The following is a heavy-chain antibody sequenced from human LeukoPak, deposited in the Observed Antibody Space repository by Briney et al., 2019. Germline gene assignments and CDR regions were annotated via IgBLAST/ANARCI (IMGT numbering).Heavy chain of an antibody. Sequence: GGSLRLSCATSGFTFSSYNMNWVRQAPGKGLEWVSDISSSSSSINYADSVKGRFTISRDNAKNSLYLQMNSLRAEDTAVYYCARPKEGFAIVFDDWGQGTLVTVSS. CDR1: GFTFSSYN. CDR2: ISSSSSSI. D-gene: IGHD2/OR15-2a*01. J-gene: IGHJ4*02. CDR3: ARPKEGFAIVFDD. V-gene: IGHV3-48*04.